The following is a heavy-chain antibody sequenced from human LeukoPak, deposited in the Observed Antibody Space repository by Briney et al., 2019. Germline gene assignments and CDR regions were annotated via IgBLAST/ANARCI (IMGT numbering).Heavy chain of an antibody. CDR3: ARDQVTNGYALYVYYSDH. Sequence: SETLSLTCTVSGGSISSGTYYWSWIRQPAGKGLEWIGRIYSSGSTIYNPSLKSRVTISVDKSNNQFSLRLTSVTAADTAVYYCARDQVTNGYALYVYYSDHWGQGTLVTVSS. CDR1: GGSISSGTYY. D-gene: IGHD4-11*01. CDR2: IYSSGST. V-gene: IGHV4-61*02. J-gene: IGHJ4*02.